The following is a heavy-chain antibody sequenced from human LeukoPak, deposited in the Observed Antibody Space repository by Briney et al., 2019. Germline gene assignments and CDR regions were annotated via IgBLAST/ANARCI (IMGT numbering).Heavy chain of an antibody. CDR3: AGFNYPKGWFDP. J-gene: IGHJ5*02. CDR1: GGSFSGYY. V-gene: IGHV4-59*06. Sequence: SETLSLTCAVYGGSFSGYYWSWIRQPPGKGLEWIGYIYYSGSTYYNPSLKSRVTISVDTSKNQFSLKLSSVTAADTAVYYCAGFNYPKGWFDPWGQGTLVTVSS. CDR2: IYYSGST. D-gene: IGHD4-11*01.